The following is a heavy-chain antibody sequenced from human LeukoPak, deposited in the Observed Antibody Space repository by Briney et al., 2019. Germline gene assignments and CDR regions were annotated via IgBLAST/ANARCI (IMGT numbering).Heavy chain of an antibody. CDR1: GFTFTTYA. V-gene: IGHV3-21*01. CDR2: ISSTSTYI. J-gene: IGHJ6*02. Sequence: GGSLRLSCVGSGFTFTTYAMIWVRQAPGKGLEWLSPISSTSTYIHYADSVKGRFTISRANAKNSLYLQMNSLRSDDTAVYYCARDQGGASDSKPQYYRFGLDVWGQGTTVTVS. D-gene: IGHD1-26*01. CDR3: ARDQGGASDSKPQYYRFGLDV.